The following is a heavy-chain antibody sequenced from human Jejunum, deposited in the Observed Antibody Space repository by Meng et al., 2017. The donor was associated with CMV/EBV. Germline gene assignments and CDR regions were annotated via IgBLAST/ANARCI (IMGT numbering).Heavy chain of an antibody. J-gene: IGHJ6*02. CDR3: ARDPFTGMDV. D-gene: IGHD3-16*01. CDR2: IKQDGSEK. V-gene: IGHV3-7*01. Sequence: SCAASGFTFSSYWMSWVRQAPGKGLEWVTNIKQDGSEKYYVDSVKCRFTISRDNAKNSLYLQMNSLRAEDTAVYYCARDPFTGMDVWGQGTTVTVSS. CDR1: GFTFSSYW.